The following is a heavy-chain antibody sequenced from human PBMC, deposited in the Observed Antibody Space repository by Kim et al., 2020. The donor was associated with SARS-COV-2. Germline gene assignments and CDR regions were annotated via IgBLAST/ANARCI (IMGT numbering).Heavy chain of an antibody. D-gene: IGHD3-10*01. CDR3: ARAGYGTVGELRVYYYGMDV. CDR1: GFTFSSYS. Sequence: GGSLRLSCAASGFTFSSYSMNWVRQAPGKGLEWVSSISSSSSYIYYADSVKGRFTISRDNAKNSLYLQMNSLRAEDTAVYYCARAGYGTVGELRVYYYGMDVWGQGTTVTVSS. V-gene: IGHV3-21*01. CDR2: ISSSSSYI. J-gene: IGHJ6*02.